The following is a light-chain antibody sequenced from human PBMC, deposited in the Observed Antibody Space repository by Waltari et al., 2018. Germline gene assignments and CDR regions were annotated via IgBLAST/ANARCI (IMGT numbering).Light chain of an antibody. V-gene: IGKV4-1*01. CDR3: QQYYTTPYT. CDR1: ETLLYNSNNKNY. Sequence: DIVMTQYPDSLAVSLGERATINCKSSETLLYNSNNKNYLAWYQQKPGQPPQLLVYWASILYSGVPDRFSGSGSGTDFTLTISSLQAEDVAVYYCQQYYTTPYTFGQGTKLEIK. CDR2: WAS. J-gene: IGKJ2*01.